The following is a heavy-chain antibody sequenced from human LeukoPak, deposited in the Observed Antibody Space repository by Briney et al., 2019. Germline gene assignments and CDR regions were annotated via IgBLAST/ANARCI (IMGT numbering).Heavy chain of an antibody. V-gene: IGHV1-69*05. Sequence: ASVKVSSKASGGTFSSYAISWVRQAPGQGLEWMGGIIPIFGTTNYAQKFQGRVTITTDESTSTAYMEPSSLRSEDTAVYYCASPWIIKDAFDIWGQGTMVTVSS. D-gene: IGHD3-10*01. J-gene: IGHJ3*02. CDR2: IIPIFGTT. CDR3: ASPWIIKDAFDI. CDR1: GGTFSSYA.